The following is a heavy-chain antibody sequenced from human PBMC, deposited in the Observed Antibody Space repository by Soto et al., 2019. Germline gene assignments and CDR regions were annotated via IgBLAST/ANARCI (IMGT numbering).Heavy chain of an antibody. CDR2: ISAYNGNT. D-gene: IGHD2-2*01. Sequence: ASVKVSCKASGYTFTSYGISWVRQAPGQGLEWMGWISAYNGNTNYAQKLQGRVTMTTDTSTSTAYMELRSLRSDDTAVYYCARDYCSSTSCYGLFDYWGQGTLVTVSS. CDR3: ARDYCSSTSCYGLFDY. J-gene: IGHJ4*02. CDR1: GYTFTSYG. V-gene: IGHV1-18*01.